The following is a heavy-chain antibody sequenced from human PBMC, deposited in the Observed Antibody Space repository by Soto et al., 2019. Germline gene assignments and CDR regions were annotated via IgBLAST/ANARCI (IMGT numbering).Heavy chain of an antibody. Sequence: SETLSLTCTVSGGSISSYYWSWIRQPAGKGLEWIGRIYTSGSTNYNPSLKSRVTMSVDTSKNQFSLKLSSVTAADTAVYYCASDSSSWYNHWFDPWGQGTLVTVSS. V-gene: IGHV4-4*07. CDR3: ASDSSSWYNHWFDP. D-gene: IGHD6-13*01. CDR2: IYTSGST. J-gene: IGHJ5*02. CDR1: GGSISSYY.